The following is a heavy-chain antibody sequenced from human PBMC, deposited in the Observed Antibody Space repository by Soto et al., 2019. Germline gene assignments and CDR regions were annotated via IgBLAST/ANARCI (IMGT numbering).Heavy chain of an antibody. V-gene: IGHV1-2*04. J-gene: IGHJ5*02. Sequence: ASVKVSCKASGYTFTGYYMHWVRQAPGQGLEWMGWINPNSGGTNYAQKFQGWVTMTRDTSISTAYMELSRLRSDDTAAYYCAREVRSSSSTGWFDPWGQGTLVTVSS. D-gene: IGHD6-13*01. CDR2: INPNSGGT. CDR1: GYTFTGYY. CDR3: AREVRSSSSTGWFDP.